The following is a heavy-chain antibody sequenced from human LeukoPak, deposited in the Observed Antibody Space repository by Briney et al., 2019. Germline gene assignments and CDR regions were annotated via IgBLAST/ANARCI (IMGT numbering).Heavy chain of an antibody. Sequence: GGSLRLSCAAPGFTFSGRWMSWLRQAPGKGLEWVANINQDGTDKYYVDSVKGRFTISRDNAKNSLYLQMNSLRAEDTAVYYCARGWELREIDYWGQGTLVTVSS. CDR1: GFTFSGRW. CDR3: ARGWELREIDY. D-gene: IGHD1-26*01. V-gene: IGHV3-7*03. CDR2: INQDGTDK. J-gene: IGHJ4*02.